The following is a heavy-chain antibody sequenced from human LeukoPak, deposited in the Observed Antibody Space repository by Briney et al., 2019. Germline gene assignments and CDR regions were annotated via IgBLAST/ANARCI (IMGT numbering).Heavy chain of an antibody. CDR1: GFTFSSYS. V-gene: IGHV3-48*02. CDR2: ISSSSSTI. J-gene: IGHJ3*02. Sequence: GGSLRLSCAASGFTFSSYSMNWVRQAPGKGLEWVSYISSSSSTIYYADSVKGRFTISRDNAKNSLYLQMNSLRDEDTAVYYCARTSIAARPRTVHAFDIWGQGTMVTVSS. CDR3: ARTSIAARPRTVHAFDI. D-gene: IGHD6-6*01.